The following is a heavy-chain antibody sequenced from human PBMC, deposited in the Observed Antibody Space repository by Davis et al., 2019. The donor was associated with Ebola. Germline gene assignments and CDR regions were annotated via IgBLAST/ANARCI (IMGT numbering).Heavy chain of an antibody. D-gene: IGHD3-22*01. CDR3: ARAKNYYDSSGYLGY. J-gene: IGHJ4*02. V-gene: IGHV3-23*01. CDR1: GFTFSSYA. CDR2: ISGSGGST. Sequence: GESLKISCAASGFTFSSYAMSWVRQAPGKGLEWVSAISGSGGSTYYAGSVKGRFTVSRDNSKKTMYLQMNSLRAEDTAVYYCARAKNYYDSSGYLGYWGQGTLVTVSS.